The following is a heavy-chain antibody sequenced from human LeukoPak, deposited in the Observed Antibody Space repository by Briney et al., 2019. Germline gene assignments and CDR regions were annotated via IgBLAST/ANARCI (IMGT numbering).Heavy chain of an antibody. D-gene: IGHD1-26*01. CDR3: AKEYSGNYYYFDY. Sequence: GGSLRLSCAASGFTFSNYAMNWVRQAPGKGLEWVLVISTSGGSTYYADSVKGRFTISRDNSKNTLYLQMNSLRAEDTAVYYCAKEYSGNYYYFDYWGQGTRVTVSS. CDR2: ISTSGGST. CDR1: GFTFSNYA. V-gene: IGHV3-23*01. J-gene: IGHJ4*02.